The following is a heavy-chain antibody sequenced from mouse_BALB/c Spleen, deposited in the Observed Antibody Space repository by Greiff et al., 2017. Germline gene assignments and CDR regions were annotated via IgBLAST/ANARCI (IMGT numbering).Heavy chain of an antibody. V-gene: IGHV2-2*02. D-gene: IGHD1-1*02. J-gene: IGHJ4*01. CDR3: AGYGHYYAMDY. Sequence: VQGVESGPGLVQPSQSLSITCTVSGFSLTSYGVHWVRQSPGKGLEWLGVIWSGGSTDYNAAFISRLSISKDNSKSQVFFKMNSLQANDTAIYYCAGYGHYYAMDYWGQGTSVTVSS. CDR1: GFSLTSYG. CDR2: IWSGGST.